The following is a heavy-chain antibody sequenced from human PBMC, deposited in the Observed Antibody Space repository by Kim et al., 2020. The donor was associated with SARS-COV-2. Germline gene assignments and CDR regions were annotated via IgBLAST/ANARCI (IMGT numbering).Heavy chain of an antibody. Sequence: GGSLRLSCAASGFTFSSYAMHWVRQAPGKGLEWVAVISYDGSNKYYADSVKGRFTISRDNSKNTLYLQMNSLRAEDTAVYYCAREVVEMATISDGSVDYWGQGTLVTVSS. CDR2: ISYDGSNK. V-gene: IGHV3-30-3*01. CDR1: GFTFSSYA. J-gene: IGHJ4*02. D-gene: IGHD5-12*01. CDR3: AREVVEMATISDGSVDY.